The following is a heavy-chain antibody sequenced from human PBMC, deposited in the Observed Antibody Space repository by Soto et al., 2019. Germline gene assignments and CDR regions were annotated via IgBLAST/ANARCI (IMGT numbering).Heavy chain of an antibody. Sequence: PGGSLRISCAASGFTFSSYWMSWVRQAPGKGLEWVANIKQDGSEKYYVDSVKGRFTISRDNAKNSLYLQMNSLRAEDTAVYYCARAVIAVAGTDPYFDYWGQGTLVTVSS. J-gene: IGHJ4*02. D-gene: IGHD6-19*01. V-gene: IGHV3-7*01. CDR3: ARAVIAVAGTDPYFDY. CDR2: IKQDGSEK. CDR1: GFTFSSYW.